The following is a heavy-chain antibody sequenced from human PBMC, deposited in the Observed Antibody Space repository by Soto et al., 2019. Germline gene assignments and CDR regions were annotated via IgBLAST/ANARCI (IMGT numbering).Heavy chain of an antibody. CDR3: ARTMVLSPYYYYGMDV. D-gene: IGHD3-10*01. CDR2: IIPIFGTA. Sequence: GASVKVSCKASGGTFSSYAISWVRQAPGQGLEWMGGIIPIFGTADYAQKFQGRVTITADKSTSTAYMELSSLRSEDTAVYYCARTMVLSPYYYYGMDVWGQGTTVTVSS. J-gene: IGHJ6*02. CDR1: GGTFSSYA. V-gene: IGHV1-69*06.